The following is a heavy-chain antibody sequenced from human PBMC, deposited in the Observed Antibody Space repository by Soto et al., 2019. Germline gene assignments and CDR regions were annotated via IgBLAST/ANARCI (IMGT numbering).Heavy chain of an antibody. D-gene: IGHD2-15*01. CDR1: GFTFSSYG. J-gene: IGHJ4*02. CDR3: AKPRGNVVVVAVDY. CDR2: ISYDGSNK. V-gene: IGHV3-30*18. Sequence: QVQLVESGGGVVQPGRSLRLSCAASGFTFSSYGMHWVRQAPGKGLEWVAVISYDGSNKYYADSVKGRFTISRDNSKNTLYLQMNSLRAEDTAVYYCAKPRGNVVVVAVDYWGQGTLVTVSS.